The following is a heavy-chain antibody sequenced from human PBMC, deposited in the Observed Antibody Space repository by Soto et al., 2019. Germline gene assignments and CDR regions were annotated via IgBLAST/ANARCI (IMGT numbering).Heavy chain of an antibody. V-gene: IGHV1-18*01. CDR2: ISAYNGNT. CDR3: ARGPAIDTIAVAGTGWFDP. CDR1: GYTFTSYG. D-gene: IGHD6-19*01. J-gene: IGHJ5*02. Sequence: QVQLVQSGAEVKKPGASVKVSCKASGYTFTSYGISWVRQAPGQGLEWMGWISAYNGNTNYAQKLQGRVTMTTETSTSTAYMELRSLRSDDTAVYYCARGPAIDTIAVAGTGWFDPWGQGTLVTVSS.